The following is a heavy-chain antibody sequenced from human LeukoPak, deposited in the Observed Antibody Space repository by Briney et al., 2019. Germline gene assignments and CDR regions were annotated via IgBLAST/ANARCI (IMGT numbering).Heavy chain of an antibody. CDR2: ISGSGGST. Sequence: GGSLRLSCAASGFTFGSYAMSWVGQAPGKGLEWVSAISGSGGSTHYADSVKGRFTISRDNSKNALSLQMNSLRAEDTAVYYCAKERRLTTAFDYWGQGTLVTVSS. V-gene: IGHV3-23*01. CDR3: AKERRLTTAFDY. D-gene: IGHD4-17*01. J-gene: IGHJ4*02. CDR1: GFTFGSYA.